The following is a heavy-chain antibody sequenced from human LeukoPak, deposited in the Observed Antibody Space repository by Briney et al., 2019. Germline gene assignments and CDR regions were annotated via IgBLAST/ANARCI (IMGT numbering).Heavy chain of an antibody. Sequence: GGSLRLSCAASGITFSSNGMHWVRQAPGKGLERVAVIWYDGTNKYYADSVKGRFTISRDNSKNTLYLQMNSLRAEDTAVYYCARAAYDSSGYLTLWGQGTLVTVSS. CDR3: ARAAYDSSGYLTL. CDR1: GITFSSNG. D-gene: IGHD3-22*01. V-gene: IGHV3-33*01. J-gene: IGHJ4*02. CDR2: IWYDGTNK.